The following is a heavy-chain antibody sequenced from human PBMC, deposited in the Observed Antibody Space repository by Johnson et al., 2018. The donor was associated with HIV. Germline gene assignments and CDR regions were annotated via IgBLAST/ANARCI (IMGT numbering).Heavy chain of an antibody. D-gene: IGHD4-17*01. CDR2: ISWNSGSI. V-gene: IGHV3-9*01. CDR3: AKGVASTTVAAFDI. Sequence: VQLVESGGGLVQPGRSLRLSCAASGFTFDDYAMHWVRQAPGKGLEWVSGISWNSGSIGYADSVKGRFTISRDNAKNSLYLQMNSLRAEDTALYYCAKGVASTTVAAFDIWGPGTMVTVSS. J-gene: IGHJ3*02. CDR1: GFTFDDYA.